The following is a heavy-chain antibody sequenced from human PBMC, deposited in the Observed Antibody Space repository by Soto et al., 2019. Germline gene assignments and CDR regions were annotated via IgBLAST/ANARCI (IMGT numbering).Heavy chain of an antibody. CDR1: GFTFTSSA. CDR3: ASYNWNQGDAFDS. D-gene: IGHD1-20*01. J-gene: IGHJ3*02. Sequence: SVKVSCKASGFTFTSSAVQWVRQARGQRLEWIGWIVVGSGNTNYAQKFQERVTITRDMSTSTAYMEQSSLRSEDTAVYYCASYNWNQGDAFDSWGQGTTVTVAS. CDR2: IVVGSGNT. V-gene: IGHV1-58*01.